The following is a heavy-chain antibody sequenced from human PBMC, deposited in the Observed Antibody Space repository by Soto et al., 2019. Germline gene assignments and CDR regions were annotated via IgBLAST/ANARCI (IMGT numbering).Heavy chain of an antibody. CDR3: ARDLRSPNWFDP. V-gene: IGHV1-69*13. CDR1: GGTFSSYA. Sequence: SVKVSCKASGGTFSSYAISWVRQAPGQGLEWMGGIIPIFGTANYAQKFQGRVTITADESTSTAYMELSSLRSEDTAVYYCARDLRSPNWFDPWGQGTLVTVS. J-gene: IGHJ5*02. CDR2: IIPIFGTA.